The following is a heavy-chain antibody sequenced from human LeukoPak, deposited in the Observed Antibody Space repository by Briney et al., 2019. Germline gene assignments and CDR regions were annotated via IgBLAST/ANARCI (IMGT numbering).Heavy chain of an antibody. J-gene: IGHJ4*02. D-gene: IGHD6-19*01. CDR1: GFFFSNYA. V-gene: IGHV3-23*01. CDR2: ISDSGSST. Sequence: PGGSLRLSCAASGFFFSNYAMSWVRQAPGKGLEWVSGISDSGSSTYYADSVKGRFTISRDNAKNSLYLQMNSLRAEDTAVYYCSYSSGWLTYFDYWGQGTLVTVSS. CDR3: SYSSGWLTYFDY.